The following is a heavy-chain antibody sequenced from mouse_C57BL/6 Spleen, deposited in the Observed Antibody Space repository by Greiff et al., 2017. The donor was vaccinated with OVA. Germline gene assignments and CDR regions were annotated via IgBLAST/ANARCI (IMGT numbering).Heavy chain of an antibody. CDR2: IYPGSGST. D-gene: IGHD3-3*01. Sequence: QVQLQQPGAELVKPGASVKMSCKASGYTFTSYWITWVKQRPGQGLEWIGDIYPGSGSTNYNEKFKSKATLTVDKSSSTAYMQLSSLTSEDSAVYYCARSGDTTGAMDYWGQGTSVTVSS. V-gene: IGHV1-55*01. CDR3: ARSGDTTGAMDY. J-gene: IGHJ4*01. CDR1: GYTFTSYW.